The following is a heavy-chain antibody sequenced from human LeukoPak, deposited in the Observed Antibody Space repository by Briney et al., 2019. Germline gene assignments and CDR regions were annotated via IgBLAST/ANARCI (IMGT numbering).Heavy chain of an antibody. CDR2: VYYDGRT. J-gene: IGHJ5*02. CDR3: ARRRNVRDWLDP. CDR1: GGSISDGGYY. V-gene: IGHV4-39*01. Sequence: PSETLSLTCTVSGGSISDGGYYWDWIRQAPGKWLDWVGTVYYDGRTYYNPSLKSRVTISSDTSKTQLSLKLTSVTAADTAVYYCARRRNVRDWLDPWGQGTLVTVSS.